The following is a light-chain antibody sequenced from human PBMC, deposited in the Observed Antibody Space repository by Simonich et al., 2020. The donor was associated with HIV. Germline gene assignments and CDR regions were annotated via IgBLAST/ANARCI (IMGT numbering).Light chain of an antibody. J-gene: IGKJ2*01. CDR3: QQYSITPPGYT. CDR2: WAS. Sequence: DIVMTQSPDSLAVSLGERATINCKSSQSVLYSSNNKNYLAWYQQKPGQPPKLLIYWASTRESGVPDRFSGSGSGTDFTLTISSLQAEDVAVYYCQQYSITPPGYTFGHGTKLEIK. V-gene: IGKV4-1*01. CDR1: QSVLYSSNNKNY.